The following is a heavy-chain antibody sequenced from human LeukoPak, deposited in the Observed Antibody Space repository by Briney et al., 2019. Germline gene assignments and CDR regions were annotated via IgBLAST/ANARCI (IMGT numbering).Heavy chain of an antibody. Sequence: ASVKVSCKASGYTFTSYGISWVRQAPGQGLEWMACISAYNGNKNYAQKLQGRVIMTTDTSTSTAYMELRSLRSADTAVYYCARGRGDPYCSGGSCYRGGYMDVWGKGTTVTVSS. CDR1: GYTFTSYG. CDR2: ISAYNGNK. D-gene: IGHD2-15*01. V-gene: IGHV1-18*01. CDR3: ARGRGDPYCSGGSCYRGGYMDV. J-gene: IGHJ6*03.